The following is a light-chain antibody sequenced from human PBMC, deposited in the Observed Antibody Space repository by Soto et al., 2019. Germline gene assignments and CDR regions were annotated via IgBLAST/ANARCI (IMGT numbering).Light chain of an antibody. CDR1: QSVSSNY. V-gene: IGKV3-20*01. CDR2: GAS. Sequence: EIVLTQSPGTLSLSPGERATLSCRASQSVSSNYLAWYQQKPGQAPRLLIYGASRRATGVPDRFSASGSGTDFTLTISRLEPEDFAVYYCQQYGSSPFTFGPGTEVDVK. CDR3: QQYGSSPFT. J-gene: IGKJ3*01.